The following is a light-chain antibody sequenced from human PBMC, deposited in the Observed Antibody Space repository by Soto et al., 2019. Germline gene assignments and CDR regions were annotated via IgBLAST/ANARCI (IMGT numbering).Light chain of an antibody. Sequence: EIVLTQSPGTLSLSPGERATLSCRASPSVSSSYLAWYQQKPGQAPRLLIYGASSRANGIPDRFSGSGSGTEFTLTISRLEPEDFAVYYCHQSGSSSGWTFGQGTRVEIK. CDR1: PSVSSSY. CDR2: GAS. J-gene: IGKJ1*01. CDR3: HQSGSSSGWT. V-gene: IGKV3-20*01.